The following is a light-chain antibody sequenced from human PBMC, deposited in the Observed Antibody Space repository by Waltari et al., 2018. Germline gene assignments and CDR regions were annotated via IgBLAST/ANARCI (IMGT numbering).Light chain of an antibody. Sequence: DIQMTQSPSSLSASVGDRVTITCRANESIGYYLNWYPQRPGQTPDLLIYSASSLQDGVPSRFTGSGSGTVFTLTISSLQPADSATYYCQQAYNTPSITFGQGTRLEIK. CDR2: SAS. J-gene: IGKJ5*01. CDR1: ESIGYY. CDR3: QQAYNTPSIT. V-gene: IGKV1-39*01.